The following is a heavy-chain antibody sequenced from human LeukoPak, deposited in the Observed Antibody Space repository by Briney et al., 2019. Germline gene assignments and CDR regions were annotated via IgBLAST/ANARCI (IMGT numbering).Heavy chain of an antibody. D-gene: IGHD4-11*01. Sequence: GGSLRLSCAASGFAFSTYAMTWVRQAPGKGLEWVSVISNSGDTYYADSVKGRFTVSRDNSKNTLYLEMNILRAEDTAVYYCAKPPYSSYVVPTVWGQGTLVTVSP. V-gene: IGHV3-23*01. J-gene: IGHJ4*02. CDR3: AKPPYSSYVVPTV. CDR1: GFAFSTYA. CDR2: ISNSGDT.